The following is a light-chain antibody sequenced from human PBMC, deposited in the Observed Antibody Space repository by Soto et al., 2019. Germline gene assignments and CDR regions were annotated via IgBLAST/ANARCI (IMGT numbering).Light chain of an antibody. CDR3: NSYTGSTTLPV. CDR1: SSDVGGYNY. J-gene: IGLJ1*01. V-gene: IGLV2-14*01. Sequence: QSALTQPASVSGSPGQSITISCTGTSSDVGGYNYVSWYQQHPGKAPKLMIYDVSNRPSGVSNRFSGSKSGNTASLTISGLQSEDEADYYCNSYTGSTTLPVFGTGTKVTVL. CDR2: DVS.